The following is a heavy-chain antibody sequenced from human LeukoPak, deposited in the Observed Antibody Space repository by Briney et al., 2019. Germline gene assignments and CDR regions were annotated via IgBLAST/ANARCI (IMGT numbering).Heavy chain of an antibody. CDR1: GFTFSSYA. Sequence: PEGSLRLSCAASGFTFSSYAMSLVRQAPGKGLEWVSAVSGSGGSTYYADSVKGRFTISRDNSKNTLYLQMNSLRAEDTAVYYCAKDRNGPYYYYGMDVWGQGTTVTVSS. J-gene: IGHJ6*02. V-gene: IGHV3-23*01. D-gene: IGHD5-24*01. CDR3: AKDRNGPYYYYGMDV. CDR2: VSGSGGST.